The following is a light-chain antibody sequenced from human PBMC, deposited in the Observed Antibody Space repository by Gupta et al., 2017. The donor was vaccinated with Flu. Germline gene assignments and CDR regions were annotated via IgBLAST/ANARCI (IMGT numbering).Light chain of an antibody. CDR1: QSVSSN. V-gene: IGKV3-15*01. J-gene: IGKJ5*01. CDR3: QQYNNWPPSIT. CDR2: GAF. Sequence: EIVMTQSPASLSVSPGGRATLSCRASQSVSSNLAWYQQKPGQAPRLLIHGAFTRATGIPARFSGSGSGTEFTLTISSLKSEDVAVYYCQQYNNWPPSITFGQGTRLEIK.